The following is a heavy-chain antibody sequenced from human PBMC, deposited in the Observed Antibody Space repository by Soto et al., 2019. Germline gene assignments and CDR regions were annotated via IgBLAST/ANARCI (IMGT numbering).Heavy chain of an antibody. J-gene: IGHJ4*02. Sequence: SETLSLTCTVSGASLSSISYYWGWIRQPPGKGLEWVGSIFFTGNIYYNPSLKSRVSISVDTSRNQFSLMVNSVTAADTAVYYCASRHCSGGSCYNPGFDSWDQGALVTAPQ. D-gene: IGHD2-15*01. CDR1: GASLSSISYY. CDR2: IFFTGNI. V-gene: IGHV4-39*01. CDR3: ASRHCSGGSCYNPGFDS.